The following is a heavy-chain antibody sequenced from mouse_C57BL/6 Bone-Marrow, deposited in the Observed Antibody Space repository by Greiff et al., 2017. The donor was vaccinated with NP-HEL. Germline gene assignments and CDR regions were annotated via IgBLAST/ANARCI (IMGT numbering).Heavy chain of an antibody. V-gene: IGHV5-4*01. Sequence: EVQRVESGGGLVKPGGSLKLSCAASGFTFSSYAMSWVRQTPEKRLEWVATISDGGSYTYYPDNVKGRFTISRDNAKNNLYLQMSHLKSEDTAMYYCARYWDEGYFDVWGTGTTVTVSS. CDR2: ISDGGSYT. CDR1: GFTFSSYA. CDR3: ARYWDEGYFDV. J-gene: IGHJ1*03. D-gene: IGHD4-1*01.